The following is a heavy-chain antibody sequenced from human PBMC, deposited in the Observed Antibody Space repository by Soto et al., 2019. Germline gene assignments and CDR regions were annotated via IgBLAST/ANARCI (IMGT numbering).Heavy chain of an antibody. J-gene: IGHJ6*02. D-gene: IGHD2-21*02. CDR3: ARVHRRSYCGGDCYYYYYGMDV. CDR1: GFTFSSYE. V-gene: IGHV3-48*03. Sequence: PGGSLRLSCAASGFTFSSYEMNWVRQAPGKGLEWVSYISSSGSTIYYADSVKGRFTISRDNAKNSLYLQMNSLRAEDTAVYYCARVHRRSYCGGDCYYYYYGMDVWGQGTTVTVSS. CDR2: ISSSGSTI.